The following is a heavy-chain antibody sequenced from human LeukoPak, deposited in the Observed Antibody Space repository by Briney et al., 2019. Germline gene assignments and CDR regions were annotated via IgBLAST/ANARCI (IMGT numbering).Heavy chain of an antibody. D-gene: IGHD5-18*01. CDR1: GYTFTCYY. CDR2: INPNSGGT. J-gene: IGHJ5*02. CDR3: ARDFRAAMVSDWFDP. Sequence: ASVKVSCKASGYTFTCYYMHWVRQAPGQGLEWMGWINPNSGGTNYAQKFQGRVTMTRDTSISTAYMELSRLRSDDTAVYYCARDFRAAMVSDWFDPWGQGTLVTVSS. V-gene: IGHV1-2*02.